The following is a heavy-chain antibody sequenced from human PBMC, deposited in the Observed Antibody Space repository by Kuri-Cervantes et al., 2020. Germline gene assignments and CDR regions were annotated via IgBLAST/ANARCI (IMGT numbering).Heavy chain of an antibody. CDR3: AKHQAGYSGYDYFDY. CDR1: GFTFSSYA. CDR2: ISGSGGST. J-gene: IGHJ4*02. V-gene: IGHV3-23*01. Sequence: GGSLRPSCVPSGFTFSSYAMSWVRQAPGKGLEWVSAISGSGGSTYYADSVKGRFTISRDNSKNTLYLQMNSLRAEDTAVYYCAKHQAGYSGYDYFDYWGQGTLVTVSS. D-gene: IGHD5-12*01.